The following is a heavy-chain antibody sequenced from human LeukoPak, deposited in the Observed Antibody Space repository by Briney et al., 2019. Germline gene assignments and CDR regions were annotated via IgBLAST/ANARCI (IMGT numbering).Heavy chain of an antibody. V-gene: IGHV5-51*01. CDR3: ARHTTGDY. Sequence: GESLKISCKASGYSFNTYWIGWMRQMPGKGLEWMGIIYPRDSDTRYSPSFQGQVTISADKSISTAYLQWSSLRASDTAIYYCARHTTGDYWGQGTLVTVSS. J-gene: IGHJ4*02. CDR1: GYSFNTYW. CDR2: IYPRDSDT. D-gene: IGHD1-1*01.